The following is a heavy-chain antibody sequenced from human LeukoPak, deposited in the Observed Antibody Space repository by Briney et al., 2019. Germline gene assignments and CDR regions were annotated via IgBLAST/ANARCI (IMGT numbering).Heavy chain of an antibody. CDR3: ASDGNWNYEDFDY. J-gene: IGHJ4*02. Sequence: PSETLSLTCTVSGGSISSGGYYWSWIRQHPGKGLEWIGYIYYSGSTYYNPSLKSRVTISVDRSKNQFSLKLSSVTAADTAVYYCASDGNWNYEDFDYWGQGTLVTVSS. CDR1: GGSISSGGYY. V-gene: IGHV4-31*03. D-gene: IGHD1-7*01. CDR2: IYYSGST.